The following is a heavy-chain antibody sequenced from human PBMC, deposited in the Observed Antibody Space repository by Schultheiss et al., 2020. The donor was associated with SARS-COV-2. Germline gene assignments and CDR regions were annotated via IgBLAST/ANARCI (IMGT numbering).Heavy chain of an antibody. CDR2: IYYSGST. V-gene: IGHV4-34*01. D-gene: IGHD3-3*01. J-gene: IGHJ6*03. CDR1: GGSFSGYY. Sequence: SETLSLTCAVYGGSFSGYYWSWIRQPPGKGLEWIGYIYYSGSTNYNPSLKSRVTISVDTSKNQFSLQLNSVTPEDTAVYYCARGQLRFLEWVYWALSGMDVWGKGTTVTVSS. CDR3: ARGQLRFLEWVYWALSGMDV.